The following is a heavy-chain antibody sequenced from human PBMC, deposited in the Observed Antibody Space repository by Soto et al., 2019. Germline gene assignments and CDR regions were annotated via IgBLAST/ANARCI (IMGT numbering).Heavy chain of an antibody. CDR3: ARGGEYSSSCYYFDY. V-gene: IGHV1-69*13. D-gene: IGHD6-13*01. CDR1: GGTFSSYA. CDR2: IIPIFGTA. Sequence: GASVKVSCKASGGTFSSYAISWVRQAPGQGLEWMGGIIPIFGTANYAQKFQGRVTITADESTSTAYMELSSLRSEDTAVYYCARGGEYSSSCYYFDYWGQGTLVTVSS. J-gene: IGHJ4*02.